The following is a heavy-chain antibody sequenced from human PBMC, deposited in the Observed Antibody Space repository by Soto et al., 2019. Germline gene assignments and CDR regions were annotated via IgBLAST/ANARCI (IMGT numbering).Heavy chain of an antibody. J-gene: IGHJ4*02. CDR1: GGSSSSYY. D-gene: IGHD2-2*01. Sequence: SETLSLTCTVSGGSSSSYYWSWIRQPPGKGLEWIGYIYYSGSTNYNPSLKSRVTISVDTSKNQFSLKLSSVTAADTAVYYCDRLYCSSTSCYAPLFDYWGQGTLVTVSS. V-gene: IGHV4-59*01. CDR2: IYYSGST. CDR3: DRLYCSSTSCYAPLFDY.